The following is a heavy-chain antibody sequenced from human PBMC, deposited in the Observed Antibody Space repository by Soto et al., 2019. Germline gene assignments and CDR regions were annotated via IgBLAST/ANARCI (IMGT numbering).Heavy chain of an antibody. CDR2: IIPIFGTA. V-gene: IGHV1-69*12. Sequence: QVQLVQSGAEVKKPGSSVKVSCKASGGTFSSYAISWVRQAPGQGLEWMGGIIPIFGTANYAQKFQGRVTITGDESTXXAXMXPSSLRSKDTAVDYCARDRVMITFGGVIVEGGWFDPWGQGTLVTVSS. CDR3: ARDRVMITFGGVIVEGGWFDP. CDR1: GGTFSSYA. D-gene: IGHD3-16*02. J-gene: IGHJ5*02.